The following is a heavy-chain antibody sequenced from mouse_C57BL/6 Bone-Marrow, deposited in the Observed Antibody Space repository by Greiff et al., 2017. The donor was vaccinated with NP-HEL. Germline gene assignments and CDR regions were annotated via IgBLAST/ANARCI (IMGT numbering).Heavy chain of an antibody. D-gene: IGHD1-1*01. CDR3: ARRGYYYGSSYENYAMDY. Sequence: EVQGVESGGGLVKPGGSLKLSCAASGFTFSDYGMHWVRQAPEKGLEWVAYISSGSSTIYYADTVKGRFTISRDNANNTLFLQMTSLRSEDTAMYYCARRGYYYGSSYENYAMDYWGQGTSVTVSS. J-gene: IGHJ4*01. CDR2: ISSGSSTI. V-gene: IGHV5-17*01. CDR1: GFTFSDYG.